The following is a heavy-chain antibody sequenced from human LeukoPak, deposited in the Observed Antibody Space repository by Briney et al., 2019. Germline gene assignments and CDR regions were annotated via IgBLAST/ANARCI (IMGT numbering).Heavy chain of an antibody. Sequence: GGSLRLSCAASGFTFSSHGMHWVRQAPGKGLEWVAFVRSDGTTKYYADSVKGRFTISRDNAKNSLYLQMNSLRAEDTAVYYCATNPGGIAARYFDSWGQGTLVTVSS. J-gene: IGHJ4*02. CDR2: VRSDGTTK. CDR1: GFTFSSHG. CDR3: ATNPGGIAARYFDS. D-gene: IGHD6-6*01. V-gene: IGHV3-30*02.